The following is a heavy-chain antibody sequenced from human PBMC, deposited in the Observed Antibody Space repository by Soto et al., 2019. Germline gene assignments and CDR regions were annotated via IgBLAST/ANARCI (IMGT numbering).Heavy chain of an antibody. J-gene: IGHJ6*02. Sequence: ASVKVSCKASGYTFTSYGISWVRQAPGQGLEWMGWISAYNGNTNYAQKLQGRVTMTTDTSTSTAYMELRSLRSDDTAVYYCARDALASHPMLQGVMDYYGMDVWGQGTTVTVSS. CDR2: ISAYNGNT. CDR3: ARDALASHPMLQGVMDYYGMDV. V-gene: IGHV1-18*01. CDR1: GYTFTSYG. D-gene: IGHD3-10*01.